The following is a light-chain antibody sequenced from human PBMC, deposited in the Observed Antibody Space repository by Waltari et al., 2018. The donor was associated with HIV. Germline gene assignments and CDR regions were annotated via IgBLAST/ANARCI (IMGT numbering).Light chain of an antibody. CDR3: QQRSSLPHT. V-gene: IGKV3-11*01. CDR1: QCVDRY. CDR2: DAS. J-gene: IGKJ2*01. Sequence: ETVLTQSPATLSLSPGERASLSCRPSQCVDRYFAWYQQKPVQAPRLLIYDASNLRAGDVPPRFSGSGSVTDFTLSINGLRPEDSAIYYCQQRSSLPHTFGQGT.